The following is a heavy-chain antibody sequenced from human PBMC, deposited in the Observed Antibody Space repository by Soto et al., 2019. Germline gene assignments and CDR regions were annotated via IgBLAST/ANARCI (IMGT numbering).Heavy chain of an antibody. V-gene: IGHV3-23*01. J-gene: IGHJ4*02. CDR1: GFAFSNYA. CDR3: AKDELLSYFDY. CDR2: ISTSIDAT. D-gene: IGHD2-15*01. Sequence: PGGSLRLSCAASGFAFSNYAMHWVRQAPGKGLEWVSSISTSIDATYYADSVKGRFTISRDDSKNTLYLQMNSLRAEDTAVYYCAKDELLSYFDYWGQGTRVTVSS.